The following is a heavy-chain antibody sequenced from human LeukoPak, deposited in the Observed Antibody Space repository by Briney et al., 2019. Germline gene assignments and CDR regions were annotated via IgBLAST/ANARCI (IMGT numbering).Heavy chain of an antibody. D-gene: IGHD6-6*01. CDR3: ASRYSSSWWNGFDL. J-gene: IGHJ3*01. V-gene: IGHV3-30*02. CDR2: IRYDGNNK. CDR1: GFTFRSYD. Sequence: GGSLRLSCTASGFTFRSYDMLWVRQAPGKGLEWVAFIRYDGNNKFYVDSVKGRFTVSRDNFKSSLDLQMNSLRSEDTAMYYCASRYSSSWWNGFDLWGQGTMVTVSS.